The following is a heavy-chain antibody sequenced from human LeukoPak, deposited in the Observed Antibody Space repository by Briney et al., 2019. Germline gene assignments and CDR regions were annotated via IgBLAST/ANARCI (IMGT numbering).Heavy chain of an antibody. Sequence: PSETLSLTCAVSGGSISSSNWWSWVRQPPGKGLEWIGEINHSGSTNYNPSLKSRVTISVDTSKNQFSLKLSSVTAADTAVYYCARGSVVTGWFDPWGQGTLVTVSS. V-gene: IGHV4-4*02. CDR2: INHSGST. J-gene: IGHJ5*02. D-gene: IGHD6-25*01. CDR3: ARGSVVTGWFDP. CDR1: GGSISSSNW.